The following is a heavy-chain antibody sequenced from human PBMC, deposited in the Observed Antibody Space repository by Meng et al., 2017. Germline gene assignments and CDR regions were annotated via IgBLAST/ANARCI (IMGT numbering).Heavy chain of an antibody. V-gene: IGHV3-11*01. Sequence: VQPVGVGGGLVKPGGSLRLSCAASGFTFRDYYMSWIRQAPGKGLEWVSYISSSGSTIYYADSVKGRFTISRDNAKNSLYLQMNSLRAEDTAVYYCAREASYYDYVWGSYRDYWGQGTLVTVSS. CDR2: ISSSGSTI. J-gene: IGHJ4*02. D-gene: IGHD3-16*02. CDR3: AREASYYDYVWGSYRDY. CDR1: GFTFRDYY.